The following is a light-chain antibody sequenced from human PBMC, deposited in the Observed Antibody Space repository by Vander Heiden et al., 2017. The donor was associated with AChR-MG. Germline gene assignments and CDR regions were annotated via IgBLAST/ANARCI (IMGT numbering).Light chain of an antibody. V-gene: IGKV4-1*01. J-gene: IGKJ2*01. CDR3: QQYSSTPYT. CDR2: WAS. CDR1: QSVLYTSNNKDY. Sequence: DIVMTQSPDSLAVSLGERATINCKSSQSVLYTSNNKDYLACYQQKPGQPPKLIIYWASSRESGVPDRFSGSGSGTDFTLTIRSLQAEDVAVYYCQQYSSTPYTFGPGTKVEIK.